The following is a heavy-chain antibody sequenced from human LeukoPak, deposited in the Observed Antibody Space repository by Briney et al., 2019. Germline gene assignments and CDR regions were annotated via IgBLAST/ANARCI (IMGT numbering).Heavy chain of an antibody. CDR3: AKDLSQLLWFGELQGGYFDY. CDR1: GFTFSSYW. D-gene: IGHD3-10*01. V-gene: IGHV3-74*01. J-gene: IGHJ4*02. CDR2: IKTDGSST. Sequence: PGGSLRLSCAASGFTFSSYWMDWVRQAPGKGLVWVSRIKTDGSSTSYADSVKGRFTISRDNSKNTLYLQMNSLRAEDTAVYYCAKDLSQLLWFGELQGGYFDYWGQGTLVTVSS.